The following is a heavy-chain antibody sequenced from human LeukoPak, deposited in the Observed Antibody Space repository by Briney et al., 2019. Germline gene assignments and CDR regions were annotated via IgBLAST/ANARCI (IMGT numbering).Heavy chain of an antibody. CDR1: GYTFTTYA. V-gene: IGHV1-3*01. CDR2: INAGNGNT. J-gene: IGHJ4*02. Sequence: ASVKVSCKASGYTFTTYAMHWVRQAPGQRLEWMGWINAGNGNTKYSQKFQGRVTITSDTSASTAYMELSSLRSEETAVYYCARPDYGDTPPRYWGQGTLVTVSS. CDR3: ARPDYGDTPPRY. D-gene: IGHD4-17*01.